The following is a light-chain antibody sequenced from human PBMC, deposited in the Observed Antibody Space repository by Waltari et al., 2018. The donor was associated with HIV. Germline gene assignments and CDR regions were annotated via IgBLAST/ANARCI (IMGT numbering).Light chain of an antibody. Sequence: QSALTQPPSASGSPGQSVTFSCTGTSRDVGASTFFSWYQQHPGQAPKLIIYGVNQRPSGVPDRFSGSKSGNTASLTVSGLQADDEADYYCSSYAGPNHLLFGGGTRLTVL. CDR3: SSYAGPNHLL. V-gene: IGLV2-8*01. J-gene: IGLJ2*01. CDR2: GVN. CDR1: SRDVGASTF.